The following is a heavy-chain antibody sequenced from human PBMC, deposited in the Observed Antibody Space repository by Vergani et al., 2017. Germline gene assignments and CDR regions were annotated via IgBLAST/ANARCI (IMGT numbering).Heavy chain of an antibody. Sequence: EVQLVQSGAEVKKPGESLKISCKSSGYSFTNYWIGWVRQMPGKGLEWMGIIYPGDSDTKYSPSFRGQVTISADKSISTAYLQWSSLKASDTAIYYCARRLGQDSSGYDPYYFDYWGQGTLVTVSS. V-gene: IGHV5-51*03. D-gene: IGHD3-22*01. J-gene: IGHJ4*02. CDR3: ARRLGQDSSGYDPYYFDY. CDR2: IYPGDSDT. CDR1: GYSFTNYW.